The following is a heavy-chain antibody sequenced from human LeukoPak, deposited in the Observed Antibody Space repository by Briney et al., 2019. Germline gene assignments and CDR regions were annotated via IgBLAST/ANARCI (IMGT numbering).Heavy chain of an antibody. Sequence: SETLSLTCTVSGGSISSYYWSWIRQPPGKGLEWIGEINHSGSTNYNPSLKSRVTISVDTSRNQFSLKLSSVTAADTAVYYCARRRRITRVQGAFDIWGQGTMVTVSS. CDR1: GGSISSYY. CDR3: ARRRRITRVQGAFDI. D-gene: IGHD3-3*01. CDR2: INHSGST. J-gene: IGHJ3*02. V-gene: IGHV4-34*01.